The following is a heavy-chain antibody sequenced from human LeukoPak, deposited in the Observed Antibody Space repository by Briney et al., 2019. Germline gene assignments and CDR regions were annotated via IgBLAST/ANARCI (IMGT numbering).Heavy chain of an antibody. V-gene: IGHV3-30-3*01. CDR2: ISYDGGNK. D-gene: IGHD2-2*02. CDR3: ARVGRYCSSTSCYTGYYYGMDV. CDR1: GFTFSSYA. Sequence: PGGSLRLSCTASGFTFSSYAMHWVRQAPGKGLEWVAVISYDGGNKYYADSVKGRFTISRDNSKNTLYLQMNSLRAEDTAVYYCARVGRYCSSTSCYTGYYYGMDVWGQGTTVTVSS. J-gene: IGHJ6*02.